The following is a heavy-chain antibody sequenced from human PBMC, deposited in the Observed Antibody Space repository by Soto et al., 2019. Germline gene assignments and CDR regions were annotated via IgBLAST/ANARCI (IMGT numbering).Heavy chain of an antibody. Sequence: PGGSLRLSCAASGFTFSSYWMHWVRQAPGKGLVWVSRINSDGSSTSYADSVKGRFTISRDNSKNTLYLQMNSLRAEDTAVYYCATIHLRFLEWLSIRLRAPYWGQGTLVTVSS. CDR3: ATIHLRFLEWLSIRLRAPY. D-gene: IGHD3-3*01. CDR2: INSDGSST. J-gene: IGHJ4*02. V-gene: IGHV3-74*01. CDR1: GFTFSSYW.